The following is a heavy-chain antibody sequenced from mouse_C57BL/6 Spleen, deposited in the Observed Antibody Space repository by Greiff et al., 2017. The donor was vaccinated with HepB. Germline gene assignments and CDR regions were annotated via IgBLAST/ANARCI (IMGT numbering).Heavy chain of an antibody. CDR1: GYTITSGDF. CDR2: ISEDGSN. Sequence: EVQLVESGPGLVKPSQSLSLTCSVTGYTITSGDFWNGIRQFPGNKLEWSGYISEDGSNNYNQSLKNRITTTRDTSKNQFFLKLNSVTTEDTATYYCAKPYYGCSYGFAYWGQGTLVTVSS. J-gene: IGHJ3*01. V-gene: IGHV3-6*01. CDR3: AKPYYGCSYGFAY. D-gene: IGHD1-1*01.